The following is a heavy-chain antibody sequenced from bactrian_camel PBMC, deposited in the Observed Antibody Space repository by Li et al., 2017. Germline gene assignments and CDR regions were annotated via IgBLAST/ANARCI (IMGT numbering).Heavy chain of an antibody. D-gene: IGHD3*01. Sequence: HVQLVESGGGSVQAGGSLRLSCIVSGHSHGSNCVGWYRLPPGRAPAEREGIAAIYNGGGKTWYAGSVKGRFTISRDNAKNSIYLQMNALNTADTGVYYCAPQHGTAFDQYWGQGTQVTVS. V-gene: IGHV3S54*01. CDR3: APQHGTAFDQY. J-gene: IGHJ4*01. CDR1: GHSHGSNC. CDR2: IYNGGGKT.